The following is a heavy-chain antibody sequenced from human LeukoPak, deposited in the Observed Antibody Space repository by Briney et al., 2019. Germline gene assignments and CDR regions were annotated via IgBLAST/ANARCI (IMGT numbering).Heavy chain of an antibody. V-gene: IGHV3-30-3*01. D-gene: IGHD3-16*01. Sequence: GGSLRLSCAASGFTFSSYAMHWVRQAPGKGLEWVAVISYDGSNKYYADSVKGRFTISRDNSKNTLYLQMNSLRAEDTAVYGCARSGGLLDAFDIWGQGTMVTVSS. J-gene: IGHJ3*02. CDR3: ARSGGLLDAFDI. CDR2: ISYDGSNK. CDR1: GFTFSSYA.